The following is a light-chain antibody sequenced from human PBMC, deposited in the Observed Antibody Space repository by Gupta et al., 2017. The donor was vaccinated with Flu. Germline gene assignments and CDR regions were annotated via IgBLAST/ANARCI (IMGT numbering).Light chain of an antibody. CDR2: GAT. J-gene: IGKJ1*01. Sequence: PPSLSASVGDRVTITCRTSQSVNIYLNWLHHRPGKTLKLPLYGATDLHSGVSSMFSGRGSGTDFSITITRRQSEDFGIYFCHQPDSPPRTFGQGTTVEI. CDR3: HQPDSPPRT. CDR1: QSVNIY. V-gene: IGKV1-39*01.